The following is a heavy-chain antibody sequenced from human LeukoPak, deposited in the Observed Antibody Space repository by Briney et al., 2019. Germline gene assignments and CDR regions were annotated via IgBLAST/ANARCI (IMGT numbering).Heavy chain of an antibody. Sequence: SETLSLTCTVSGGSISSGGYYWSWIRQPPGKGLEWIGYIYHSGSTYYNPSLKSRVTISVDRSKNQFSLKLSSVTAADTAVYYCARGRWEPRLGPVRTFADIWGQGTMVTVSS. J-gene: IGHJ3*02. CDR1: GGSISSGGYY. V-gene: IGHV4-30-2*01. D-gene: IGHD1-26*01. CDR2: IYHSGST. CDR3: ARGRWEPRLGPVRTFADI.